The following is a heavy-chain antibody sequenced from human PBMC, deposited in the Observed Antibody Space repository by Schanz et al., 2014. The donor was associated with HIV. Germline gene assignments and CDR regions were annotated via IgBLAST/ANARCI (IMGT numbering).Heavy chain of an antibody. Sequence: QVQLVQSGAEVKKPGASVKVSCKTSGHPFTGYYIHWVRQAPGQGLEWMGWINPNSGGTNYAPKFQGRVTMTRDTSVSTAYMELSRLTSDDTAMYYCAREKVGILADYTPNGMDVWGQGTTVTVSS. CDR1: GHPFTGYY. CDR3: AREKVGILADYTPNGMDV. CDR2: INPNSGGT. D-gene: IGHD3-9*01. J-gene: IGHJ6*02. V-gene: IGHV1-2*02.